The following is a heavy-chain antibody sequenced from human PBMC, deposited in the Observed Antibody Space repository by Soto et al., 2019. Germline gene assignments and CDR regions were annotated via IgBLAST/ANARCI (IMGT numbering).Heavy chain of an antibody. J-gene: IGHJ5*02. V-gene: IGHV4-31*03. CDR1: GGSISSGGYY. Sequence: QVQLQESGPGLVKPSQTLSLTCTVSGGSISSGGYYWSWIRQHPGKGLEWIGYIYYIKTTYYNPSLKSRVTISLAASKNQFSLQLTSVTAADTAVYYCARSVFPWGQGTLVTVSS. CDR2: IYYIKTT. CDR3: ARSVFP.